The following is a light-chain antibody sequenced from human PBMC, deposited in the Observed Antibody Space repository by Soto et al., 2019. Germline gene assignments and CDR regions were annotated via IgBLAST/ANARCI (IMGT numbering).Light chain of an antibody. V-gene: IGLV1-47*01. CDR2: TNN. CDR3: ATWDDILSGVV. CDR1: SSNIGSNF. J-gene: IGLJ2*01. Sequence: QSVLTQPPSASGTPGQRVAISCSGSSSNIGSNFVHWYQQLPGAAPKLLIYTNNQRPSGVPDRFSGSKSGPSASLAISGLRSEDEADFYCATWDDILSGVVFGGGTKVTVL.